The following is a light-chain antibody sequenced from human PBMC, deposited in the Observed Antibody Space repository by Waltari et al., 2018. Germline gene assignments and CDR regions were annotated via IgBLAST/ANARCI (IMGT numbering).Light chain of an antibody. V-gene: IGKV2-28*01. Sequence: DMVMTQSPLFLPVTPGEPASISCRSSQSLLHSSGYTFLDWYLQKPGQSPQLLIYLVSNRASGVPDRFSGSGSGTDFTLKISRVEAEDVGVYYCMQARQTPWTFGQGTKVEIK. CDR2: LVS. CDR3: MQARQTPWT. J-gene: IGKJ1*01. CDR1: QSLLHSSGYTF.